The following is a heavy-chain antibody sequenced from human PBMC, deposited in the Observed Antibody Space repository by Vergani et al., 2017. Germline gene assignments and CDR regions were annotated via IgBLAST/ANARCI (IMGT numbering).Heavy chain of an antibody. J-gene: IGHJ4*02. V-gene: IGHV3-30*18. CDR1: GFTFSSYG. CDR2: ISYDGSNK. D-gene: IGHD6-13*01. CDR3: AKDKNQGSWRPFDY. Sequence: QVQLVESGGGVVQPGRSLRLSCAASGFTFSSYGMHWVRQAPGKGLEWVAVISYDGSNKYYADSVKGRVTISRDNSKNTLYLQMNSLRAEDTAVYYCAKDKNQGSWRPFDYWGQGTLVTVSS.